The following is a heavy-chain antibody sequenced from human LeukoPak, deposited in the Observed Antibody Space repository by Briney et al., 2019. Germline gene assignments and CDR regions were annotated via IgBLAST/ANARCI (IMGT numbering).Heavy chain of an antibody. CDR3: AREVAYFAD. D-gene: IGHD5-12*01. CDR1: GGTFSSYA. CDR2: IHPTSGDT. V-gene: IGHV1-2*02. J-gene: IGHJ4*02. Sequence: ASVKVSCKASGGTFSSYAISWVRQAPGQGLEWMGWIHPTSGDTKYAQKFQGRVTMTSDPSTTTAYMELSRLRSDDTAVYYCAREVAYFADWGQGTLVTVSS.